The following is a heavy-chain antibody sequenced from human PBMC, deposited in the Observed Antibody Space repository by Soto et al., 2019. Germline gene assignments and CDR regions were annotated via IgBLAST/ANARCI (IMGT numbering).Heavy chain of an antibody. CDR1: GYAIRGGGHY. D-gene: IGHD7-27*01. J-gene: IGHJ4*03. Sequence: QVQLQESCPGLVKPSQTLSLHCSVSGYAIRGGGHYWNWIRQFPGKGLDWIGYVYHSGSTHYNPSLRGRPTISIATSKNQFSLRLISVTAADTALYYCARDTGLAPTVWGYWGHGTQVTVSS. CDR2: VYHSGST. V-gene: IGHV4-31*03. CDR3: ARDTGLAPTVWGY.